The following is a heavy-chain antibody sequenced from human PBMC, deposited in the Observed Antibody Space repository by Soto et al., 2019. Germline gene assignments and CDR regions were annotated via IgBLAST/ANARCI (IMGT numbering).Heavy chain of an antibody. D-gene: IGHD6-19*01. CDR2: TYYRSKWYN. CDR1: GDSVSSNSAA. Sequence: SQTLSLTCAISGDSVSSNSAAWNWIRQSPSRGLEWLGRTYYRSKWYNDYAVSVKSRITINPDTSKNQFSLQLNSVTPEDTGVYFCARDVGSGWYPVGAFDIWGQGTMVTVSS. J-gene: IGHJ3*02. CDR3: ARDVGSGWYPVGAFDI. V-gene: IGHV6-1*01.